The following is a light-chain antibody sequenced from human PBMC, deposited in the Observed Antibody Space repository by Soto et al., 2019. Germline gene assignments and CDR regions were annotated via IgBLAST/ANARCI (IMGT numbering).Light chain of an antibody. CDR2: EVS. CDR1: SSDVGGYNY. Sequence: QSALTQPASVSGSPGQSITISCTGTSSDVGGYNYVSWYQQHPGKAPKLMIYEVSNRPSGVSNRFSGSKSGNTASLTISGLPAEDEADYYCSSYTSSSTPYVLGTGTKLTVL. CDR3: SSYTSSSTPYV. V-gene: IGLV2-14*01. J-gene: IGLJ1*01.